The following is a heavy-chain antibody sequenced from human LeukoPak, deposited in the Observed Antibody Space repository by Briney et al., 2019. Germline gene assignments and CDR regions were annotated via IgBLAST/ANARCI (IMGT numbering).Heavy chain of an antibody. CDR3: ARDGAAADPYYYYGMDV. Sequence: PGGSLRLSCAASGFTFSSYAMHWVRQAPGKGLEWVAVISYDGSNKYYADSVKGRFTISRDNSKNTLYLQMNSLRAEDTAVYYCARDGAAADPYYYYGMDVWGQGTTVTVSS. V-gene: IGHV3-30-3*01. CDR2: ISYDGSNK. CDR1: GFTFSSYA. J-gene: IGHJ6*02. D-gene: IGHD6-13*01.